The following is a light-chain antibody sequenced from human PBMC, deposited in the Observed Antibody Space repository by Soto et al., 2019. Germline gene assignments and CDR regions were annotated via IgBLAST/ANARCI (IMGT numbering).Light chain of an antibody. CDR1: QSISSY. CDR3: QQSYRTPLT. Sequence: DIQMTQSPSSLSASVGDRVTITCRASQSISSYLNWYQQKPGKAPKLLIYAASSLQSGVPSRFSGSGSGTDFTLTISRLQPEDCATYDCQQSYRTPLTFGGGTKVEIK. V-gene: IGKV1-39*01. J-gene: IGKJ4*01. CDR2: AAS.